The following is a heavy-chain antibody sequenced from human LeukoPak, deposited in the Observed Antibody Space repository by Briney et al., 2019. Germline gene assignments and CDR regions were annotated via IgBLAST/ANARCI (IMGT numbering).Heavy chain of an antibody. D-gene: IGHD6-19*01. J-gene: IGHJ4*02. V-gene: IGHV3-30*02. Sequence: GGSLRLSCAASGFTFSSYGMHWVRQAPGKGLEWVAFIRYDGSNKYYADSVKGRFTISRDNSKNTLYLQMNCLRAEDTAVYYCAKEFAYSSGWTEYYFDYWGQGTLVTVSS. CDR3: AKEFAYSSGWTEYYFDY. CDR1: GFTFSSYG. CDR2: IRYDGSNK.